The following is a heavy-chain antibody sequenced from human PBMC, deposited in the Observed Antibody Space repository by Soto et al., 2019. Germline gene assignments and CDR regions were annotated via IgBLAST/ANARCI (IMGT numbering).Heavy chain of an antibody. D-gene: IGHD3-22*01. CDR1: GGSIDRSNYY. Sequence: QLQLQESGPGLVKPSETLSLTCTVSGGSIDRSNYYWDWIRQPPGKGLEWIGTTYYNGNAYYNPSLKRRVTMSVDTSKNQFSLKLISVTAADTAVYYCASHFVAVVIKGWGYWGQGTLVTVSS. CDR3: ASHFVAVVIKGWGY. J-gene: IGHJ4*02. CDR2: TYYNGNA. V-gene: IGHV4-39*01.